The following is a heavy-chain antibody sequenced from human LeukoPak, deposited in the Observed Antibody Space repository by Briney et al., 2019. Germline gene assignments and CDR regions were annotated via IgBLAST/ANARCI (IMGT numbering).Heavy chain of an antibody. CDR3: AMRDRGYGLDI. CDR2: INGGGDIM. J-gene: IGHJ3*02. Sequence: GGSLRLSCAASGFSLRAYDLIWVRQAPGKGLDWVSIINGGGDIMMYEDSVKGRFTISRDNSKNTFYLQMNSLRVEDTAVYYCAMRDRGYGLDIWGQGTLVTVSS. CDR1: GFSLRAYD. V-gene: IGHV3-23*01. D-gene: IGHD3-10*01.